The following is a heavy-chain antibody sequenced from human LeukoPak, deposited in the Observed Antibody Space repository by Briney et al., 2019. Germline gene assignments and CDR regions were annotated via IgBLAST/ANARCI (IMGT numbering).Heavy chain of an antibody. D-gene: IGHD3-16*02. CDR3: ARDFIDY. CDR2: ISYDGSNK. CDR1: GFTFSSYA. Sequence: GRSLRLSCAASGFTFSSYAMHWVRQAPGKGLEWVAVISYDGSNKYYADSVKGRFTISRDNSKNTLYLQMNSLRAEDTAVYYCARDFIDYWGQGTLVTDSS. J-gene: IGHJ4*02. V-gene: IGHV3-30-3*01.